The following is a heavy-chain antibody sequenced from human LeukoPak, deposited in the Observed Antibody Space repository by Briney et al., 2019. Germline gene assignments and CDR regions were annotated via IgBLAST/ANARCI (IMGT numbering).Heavy chain of an antibody. CDR2: INPSGGST. D-gene: IGHD6-6*01. CDR3: ARDRRDGSSRPHFDY. V-gene: IGHV1-46*01. Sequence: ASVKVSCKASGYTFTSYYMHWVRQAPGQGLEWMGIINPSGGSTSYAQKFQGRVTMTRDMSASTVYMELSSLRSEDTAVYYCARDRRDGSSRPHFDYWGQGTLVTVSS. J-gene: IGHJ4*02. CDR1: GYTFTSYY.